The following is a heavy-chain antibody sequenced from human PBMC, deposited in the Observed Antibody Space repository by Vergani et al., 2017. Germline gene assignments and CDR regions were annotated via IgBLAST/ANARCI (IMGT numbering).Heavy chain of an antibody. D-gene: IGHD3-22*01. CDR3: ARLSYDTTPYLQGGYDC. J-gene: IGHJ4*02. V-gene: IGHV1-69*01. CDR2: IHPIFGTA. Sequence: QVQLVQSGAEVKKPGSSVKVSCKASGGTSSSYAISWVRQVPGQGLEWMGGIHPIFGTANYAQKFQGRVTITAYESTSTAYMELSSLRSEDTAVYYCARLSYDTTPYLQGGYDCWGQGTLVSVSS. CDR1: GGTSSSYA.